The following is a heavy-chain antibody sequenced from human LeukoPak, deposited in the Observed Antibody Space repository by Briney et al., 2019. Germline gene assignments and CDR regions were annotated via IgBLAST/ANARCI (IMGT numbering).Heavy chain of an antibody. CDR1: VCTFTPYY. CDR2: INPNSGGT. Sequence: APLRVSCTPSVCTFTPYYIHAVRQAPGQGREGMGWINPNSGGTNYAQKFQGRVTMTRETSVNTAYVELTRLESDDTAVYYCGRFSPYSDSSGGAYWGQGTPVTVSS. J-gene: IGHJ4*02. D-gene: IGHD6-13*01. V-gene: IGHV1-2*02. CDR3: GRFSPYSDSSGGAY.